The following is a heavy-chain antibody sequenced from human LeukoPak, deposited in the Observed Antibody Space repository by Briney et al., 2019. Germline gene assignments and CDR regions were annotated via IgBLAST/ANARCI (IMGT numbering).Heavy chain of an antibody. V-gene: IGHV3-74*01. CDR1: GFTFSSYW. CDR3: ARDGDPHGTWYMDV. J-gene: IGHJ6*03. CDR2: INSDGSST. Sequence: GGSLRLSCAASGFTFSSYWMHWVRQAPGEGLVWVSRINSDGSSTSYADSVKGRFTISRDNAKNTLYLQMNSLRAEDTAVYYCARDGDPHGTWYMDVWGKGTTVTVSS. D-gene: IGHD4-17*01.